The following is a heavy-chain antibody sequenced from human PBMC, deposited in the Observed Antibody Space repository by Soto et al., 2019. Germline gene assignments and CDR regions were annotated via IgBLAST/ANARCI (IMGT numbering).Heavy chain of an antibody. V-gene: IGHV3-30*03. J-gene: IGHJ4*02. D-gene: IGHD2-2*01. CDR2: ISYDGSNK. CDR1: GLTFSSYG. Sequence: PGGSLRLSCAASGLTFSSYGMHWVRQAPGKGLEWVAVISYDGSNKYYADSVKGRFTITKDTSKNQVVLRMTNMEAVDTATYYCAHTSWGYGLDYWGQGALVTVSS. CDR3: AHTSWGYGLDY.